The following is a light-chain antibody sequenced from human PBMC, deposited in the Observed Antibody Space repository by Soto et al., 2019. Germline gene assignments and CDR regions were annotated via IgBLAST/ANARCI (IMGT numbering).Light chain of an antibody. V-gene: IGLV1-47*01. J-gene: IGLJ2*01. Sequence: QSVLTQPPLASGTPGQRVTISCSGSSSNIGSNYVYWYQQLPGTAPKLLIYNNNQWPSGVPDRISGSKSGTSASLAISGLRSEDEADYYCAAWDDSLSGVVFGGGTKLTVL. CDR3: AAWDDSLSGVV. CDR1: SSNIGSNY. CDR2: NNN.